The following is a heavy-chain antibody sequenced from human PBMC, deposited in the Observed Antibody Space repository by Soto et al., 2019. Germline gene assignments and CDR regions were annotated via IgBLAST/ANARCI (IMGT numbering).Heavy chain of an antibody. CDR3: VKEMGYGSSATFDY. J-gene: IGHJ4*02. V-gene: IGHV3-9*01. D-gene: IGHD5-12*01. CDR2: ISRNSGTI. CDR1: GFTFDDYV. Sequence: EVQLVESGGGLVQPGRSLRLSCVVSGFTFDDYVMHLVRQAPGKGLEWVSGISRNSGTIEYADSVKGRFTVSRNNAKHSQYLQMDSLRAEDTALYYCVKEMGYGSSATFDYWGQGTLVTVSS.